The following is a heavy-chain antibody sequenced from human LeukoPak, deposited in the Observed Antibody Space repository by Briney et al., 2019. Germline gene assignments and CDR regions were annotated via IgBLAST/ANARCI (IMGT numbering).Heavy chain of an antibody. J-gene: IGHJ4*02. Sequence: SVKVSCKASGYTFSSYAISWVRQAPGQGLEWMGGIIPIFGTANYAQKFQGRVTITADESTSTAYMELSSLRSEDTAVYYCATGQGEYCTNGVCPRFDYWGQGTLVTVSS. CDR1: GYTFSSYA. CDR3: ATGQGEYCTNGVCPRFDY. D-gene: IGHD2-8*01. CDR2: IIPIFGTA. V-gene: IGHV1-69*13.